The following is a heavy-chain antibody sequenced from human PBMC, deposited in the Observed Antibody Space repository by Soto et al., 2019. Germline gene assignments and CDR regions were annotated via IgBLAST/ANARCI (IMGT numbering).Heavy chain of an antibody. Sequence: QVQLQQWGAGLLKPSETLSLTCAVYGGSFSGYYWSWIRQPPGKGLEWIGEINHSGSTNYNPSLKSRVTISVDPSKNQFSLKLSSVTAADTAVYYCARLHSSSPGWFDPWGQGTLVTVSS. CDR3: ARLHSSSPGWFDP. CDR2: INHSGST. D-gene: IGHD6-13*01. V-gene: IGHV4-34*01. J-gene: IGHJ5*02. CDR1: GGSFSGYY.